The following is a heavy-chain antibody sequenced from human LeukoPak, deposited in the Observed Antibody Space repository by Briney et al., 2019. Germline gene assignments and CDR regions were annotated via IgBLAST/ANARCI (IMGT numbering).Heavy chain of an antibody. V-gene: IGHV1-18*01. CDR1: GYTFTSYG. Sequence: ASVKVSCKASGYTFTSYGISWVRQAPGQGLEWMEWITPDKGKTEFAQKFQGRLTMTTDTSTSTGYMELRNLRSDDTAVYYCARDWGTERIIADNWGQGTLVTVSS. CDR3: ARDWGTERIIADN. CDR2: ITPDKGKT. J-gene: IGHJ4*02. D-gene: IGHD2/OR15-2a*01.